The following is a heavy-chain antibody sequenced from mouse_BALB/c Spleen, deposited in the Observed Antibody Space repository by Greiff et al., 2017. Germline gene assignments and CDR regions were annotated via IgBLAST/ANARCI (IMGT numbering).Heavy chain of an antibody. J-gene: IGHJ3*01. Sequence: EGKVVESGGGLVKPGGSLKLSCAASGFTFSDYYMYWVRQTPEKRLEWVATISDGGSYTYYPDSVKGRFTISRDNAKNNLYLQMSSLKSEDTAMYYCARDYDYDVEAWFAYWGQGTLVTVSA. D-gene: IGHD2-4*01. V-gene: IGHV5-4*02. CDR1: GFTFSDYY. CDR3: ARDYDYDVEAWFAY. CDR2: ISDGGSYT.